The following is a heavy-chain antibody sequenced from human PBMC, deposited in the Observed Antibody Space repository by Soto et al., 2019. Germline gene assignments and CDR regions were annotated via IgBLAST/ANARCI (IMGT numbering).Heavy chain of an antibody. Sequence: DSGPTLVNHTHTLTLTCTFSGFSLRTSGLRVRWLRQPPGKTLEWLERIEWDDDKFYSTSLKTRLTISKDTTKNQVVLTMTNMVPVDTATYYCARITPSHSGSDEFDYWGQGALVTVSS. D-gene: IGHD1-26*01. CDR2: IEWDDDK. CDR3: ARITPSHSGSDEFDY. V-gene: IGHV2-70*04. J-gene: IGHJ4*02. CDR1: GFSLRTSGLR.